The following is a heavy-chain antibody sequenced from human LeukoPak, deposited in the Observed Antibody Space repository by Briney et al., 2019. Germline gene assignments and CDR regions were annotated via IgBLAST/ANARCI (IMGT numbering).Heavy chain of an antibody. CDR2: IYYSGST. CDR1: GGSISSGGYY. J-gene: IGHJ4*02. V-gene: IGHV4-31*03. D-gene: IGHD3-22*01. Sequence: SETLSLTCTVSGGSISSGGYYWSWIRQHPGKGLEWIGYIYYSGSTYYNPSLKRRVTISVDTSKNQFSLKLSSVTAADTAVYYCARDQYYYDSSGYSTRNWVALDYWGQGTLVTVSS. CDR3: ARDQYYYDSSGYSTRNWVALDY.